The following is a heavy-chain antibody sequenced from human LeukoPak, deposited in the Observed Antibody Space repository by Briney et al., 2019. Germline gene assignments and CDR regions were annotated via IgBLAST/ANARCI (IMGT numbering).Heavy chain of an antibody. D-gene: IGHD1-7*01. CDR3: ARDPTTDAFDI. CDR2: IYSGGST. CDR1: GFTVSSNY. Sequence: GGSLRLSCAASGFTVSSNYMSWVRQAPGKGLEWVSVIYSGGSTYYADSLKDRFTISRDNSKNTLYLQMNSLRAEDTAVYYCARDPTTDAFDIWGQGTMVTVSS. V-gene: IGHV3-53*01. J-gene: IGHJ3*02.